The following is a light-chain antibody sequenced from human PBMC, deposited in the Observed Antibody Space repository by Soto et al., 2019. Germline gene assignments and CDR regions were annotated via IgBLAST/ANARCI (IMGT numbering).Light chain of an antibody. J-gene: IGKJ1*01. V-gene: IGKV2-28*01. Sequence: DIVMTQSPLSLPVTPGEPASISCRSSQSLLHSDGNNYLEWYLQKPGQSPQLLIYLASNRASGVPDRFSGSGSGTDFTLQISTVEAEDVGVYYCIQSLKMLTFGQGTKVEI. CDR1: QSLLHSDGNNY. CDR3: IQSLKMLT. CDR2: LAS.